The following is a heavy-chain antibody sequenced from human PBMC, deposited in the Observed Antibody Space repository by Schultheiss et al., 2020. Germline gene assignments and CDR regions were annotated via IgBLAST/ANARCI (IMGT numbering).Heavy chain of an antibody. CDR1: GFTFSSYS. CDR3: ARDHPGDISWYPAYYFDY. V-gene: IGHV3-21*04. D-gene: IGHD5-12*01. J-gene: IGHJ4*02. CDR2: ISSSSSYI. Sequence: GGSLRLSCAASGFTFSSYSMNWVRQAPGKGLEWVSSISSSSSYIYYADSVKGRFTISRDNAKNSLYLQMNSLRAEDTAVYYCARDHPGDISWYPAYYFDYWGQGTLVTVSS.